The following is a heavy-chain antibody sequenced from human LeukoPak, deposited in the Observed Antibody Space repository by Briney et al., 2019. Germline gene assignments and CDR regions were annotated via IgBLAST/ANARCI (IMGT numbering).Heavy chain of an antibody. CDR2: ISSSGNTI. Sequence: VGALRLSCAAPGVTSGSFEMNWVRQAPGEGLGWGSYISSSGNTIYYTDSVKRRFTISRDNDKNSLYLQMNSLRAEDTAVYYCAREVTSIVGAIGHWGQGTLVTVSS. V-gene: IGHV3-48*03. D-gene: IGHD1-26*01. CDR1: GVTSGSFE. CDR3: AREVTSIVGAIGH. J-gene: IGHJ4*02.